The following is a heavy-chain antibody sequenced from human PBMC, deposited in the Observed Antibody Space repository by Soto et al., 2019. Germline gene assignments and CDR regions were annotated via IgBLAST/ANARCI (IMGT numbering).Heavy chain of an antibody. J-gene: IGHJ3*02. CDR2: INPSGGST. CDR3: ARDAVYCSGGSCDSGSFDI. Sequence: DSVKVSCKASGYTFTSYYMHWVRQAPGQGLEWMGIINPSGGSTSYAQKFQGRVTMTRDTSTSTVYMELSSLRSEDTAVYYCARDAVYCSGGSCDSGSFDIWGQGTMVTVSS. D-gene: IGHD2-15*01. V-gene: IGHV1-46*01. CDR1: GYTFTSYY.